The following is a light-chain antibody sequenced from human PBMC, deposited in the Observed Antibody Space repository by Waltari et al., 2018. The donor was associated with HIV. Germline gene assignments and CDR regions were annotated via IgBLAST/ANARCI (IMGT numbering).Light chain of an antibody. V-gene: IGKV3-15*01. CDR1: QSVSSN. CDR3: QQYNNWPYT. Sequence: EVVMTQSPATLSVSPGERATLSCWASQSVSSNLAWYQQKPGQAPRLLIYGAFTRATGIPARFSGSGSGTEFTLTISSLQSEDFAVYYCQQYNNWPYTFGQGTKLEIK. CDR2: GAF. J-gene: IGKJ2*01.